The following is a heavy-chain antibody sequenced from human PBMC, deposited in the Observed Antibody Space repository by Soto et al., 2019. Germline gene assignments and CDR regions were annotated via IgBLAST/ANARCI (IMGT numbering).Heavy chain of an antibody. D-gene: IGHD2-15*01. CDR2: IYYSGST. CDR1: GGSFSSGGYY. J-gene: IGHJ2*01. Sequence: QVQLQETGPGLVKPSQTLSLTCTVSGGSFSSGGYYWSWIRQHPGKGLEWIGYIYYSGSTYYNPSLRSRVTISVDTSKNQFSLKLSSVTAADTAVYYCARDPKGRSRGVVPDLWGRGTLVTVSS. CDR3: ARDPKGRSRGVVPDL. V-gene: IGHV4-31*03.